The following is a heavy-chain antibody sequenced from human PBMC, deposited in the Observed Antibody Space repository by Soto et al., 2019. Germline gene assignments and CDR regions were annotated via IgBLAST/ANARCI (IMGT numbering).Heavy chain of an antibody. Sequence: ASVKVSCKASGYTFTSYAMHWVRQAPGQRLEWMGWINAGNRNTKYSQKFQGRVTITRDTSASTAYKELRRLTYDDTAVYFCAKNGHPPYYYYGMDVWGQGTTVTVSS. V-gene: IGHV1-3*01. D-gene: IGHD2-8*01. CDR2: INAGNRNT. CDR3: AKNGHPPYYYYGMDV. CDR1: GYTFTSYA. J-gene: IGHJ6*02.